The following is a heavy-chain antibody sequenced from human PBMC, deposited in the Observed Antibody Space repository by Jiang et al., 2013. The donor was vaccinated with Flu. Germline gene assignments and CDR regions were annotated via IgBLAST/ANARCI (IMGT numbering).Heavy chain of an antibody. CDR2: ISGSGGST. CDR1: GFTFSSYA. V-gene: IGHV3-23*01. J-gene: IGHJ6*02. CDR3: AKVRRRLFPASYYYGMDV. Sequence: GGGLVQPGRSLRLSCAASGFTFSSYAMSWVRQAPGKGLEWVSAISGSGGSTYYGDSVKGRFTISRDNSKNTLYLQMNSLRAEDTAVYYCAKVRRRLFPASYYYGMDVWGQGTTVTVSS.